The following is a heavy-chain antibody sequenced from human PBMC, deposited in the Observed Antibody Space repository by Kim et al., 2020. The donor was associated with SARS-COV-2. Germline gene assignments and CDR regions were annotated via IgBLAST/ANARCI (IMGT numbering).Heavy chain of an antibody. D-gene: IGHD2-2*01. J-gene: IGHJ3*02. CDR1: GYTFSSYY. V-gene: IGHV1-46*01. CDR2: INPSGGST. Sequence: ASVKVSCKASGYTFSSYYVHWVRQAPGQGLEWMGEINPSGGSTSYAQKFQGRVTMTRDTSTSTVYMELSSLRSEDTAVYYCARVFRSSTSWDAFDIWGQGTMVTVSS. CDR3: ARVFRSSTSWDAFDI.